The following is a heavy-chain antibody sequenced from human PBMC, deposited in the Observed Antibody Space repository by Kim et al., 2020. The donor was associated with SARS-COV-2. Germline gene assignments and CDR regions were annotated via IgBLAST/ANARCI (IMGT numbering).Heavy chain of an antibody. CDR1: GGFISSGGYY. J-gene: IGHJ3*02. CDR3: ARSRITMIVVVDAFDI. V-gene: IGHV4-31*03. CDR2: IYYSGST. Sequence: SETLSLTCTVSGGFISSGGYYWSWIRQHPGKGLEWIGYIYYSGSTYYNPSLKSRVTISVDTSKNQFSLKLSSVTAADTAVYYCARSRITMIVVVDAFDIWGQGTIVTVSS. D-gene: IGHD3-22*01.